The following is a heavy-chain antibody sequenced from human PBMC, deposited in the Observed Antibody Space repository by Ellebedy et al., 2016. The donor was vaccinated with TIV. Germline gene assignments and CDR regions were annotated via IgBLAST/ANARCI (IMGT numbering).Heavy chain of an antibody. D-gene: IGHD6-6*01. V-gene: IGHV4-39*01. CDR3: ARRGERKQLVVGFDY. CDR2: LYYRGNT. Sequence: SETLSLTCTVSGVSISSSDYYWGWIRQPSGKGLEWIGSLYYRGNTYYKPSLKSRITISVDTSKNQFSLNLSSVTAADTAVYYCARRGERKQLVVGFDYWGQGTLVTVSS. J-gene: IGHJ4*02. CDR1: GVSISSSDYY.